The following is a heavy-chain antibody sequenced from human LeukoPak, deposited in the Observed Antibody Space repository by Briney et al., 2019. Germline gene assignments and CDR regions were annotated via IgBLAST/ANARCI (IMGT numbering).Heavy chain of an antibody. D-gene: IGHD3-10*01. CDR2: INPSGGST. CDR1: GYTFPGYY. J-gene: IGHJ5*02. Sequence: DSVTASCKASGYTFPGYYMHWVRQAPGQGLEWMGIINPSGGSTNYAQNFQGRVAMTRDTFTSTVYMELSSLRSEDTAVYYCARRLTDYYGSGSYYYPWGQGTLVTVSS. V-gene: IGHV1-46*01. CDR3: ARRLTDYYGSGSYYYP.